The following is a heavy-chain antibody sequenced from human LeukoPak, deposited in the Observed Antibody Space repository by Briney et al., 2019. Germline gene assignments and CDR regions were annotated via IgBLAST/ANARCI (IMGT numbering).Heavy chain of an antibody. D-gene: IGHD5-12*01. J-gene: IGHJ4*02. V-gene: IGHV3-30*04. CDR2: ISYDGSNK. CDR1: GFTFSSYA. Sequence: GRSLRLSCAASGFTFSSYAMHWVRQAPGKGLEWVAVISYDGSNKYYADSVKGRFTISRDNSKTTLYLQMNSLRAEATAVYYCARQGSSGYVQFDYWGQGTLVTVSS. CDR3: ARQGSSGYVQFDY.